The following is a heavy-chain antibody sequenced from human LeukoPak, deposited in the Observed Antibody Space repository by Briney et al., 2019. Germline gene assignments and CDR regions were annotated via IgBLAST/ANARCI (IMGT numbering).Heavy chain of an antibody. CDR3: ARHYDSNSYGPGY. CDR2: ISSSSSYI. J-gene: IGHJ4*02. V-gene: IGHV3-21*01. CDR1: GFTFSSYS. D-gene: IGHD3-22*01. Sequence: PGGSLRLSCVASGFTFSSYSLNWVRQAPGKGLEWVSSISSSSSYIYYADSVKGRFTTSRDNAKNSLYLQMNSLRTEDTAVYYCARHYDSNSYGPGYWGQGTLVTVSS.